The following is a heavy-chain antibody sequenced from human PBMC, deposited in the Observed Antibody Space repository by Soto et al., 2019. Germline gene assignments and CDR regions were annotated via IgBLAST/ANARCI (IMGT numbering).Heavy chain of an antibody. CDR1: GYSLTIYW. D-gene: IGHD5-18*01. CDR2: IDPSDSYT. CDR3: ARQKHNVDTVDFDY. V-gene: IGHV5-10-1*01. Sequence: GESLKISCKGSGYSLTIYWISWVRQMPGKGLEWMGRIDPSDSYTNYSPSFQGHVTISADKSISTAYLQWSSLKASDTAMYYCARQKHNVDTVDFDYWGQGTLVTVSS. J-gene: IGHJ4*02.